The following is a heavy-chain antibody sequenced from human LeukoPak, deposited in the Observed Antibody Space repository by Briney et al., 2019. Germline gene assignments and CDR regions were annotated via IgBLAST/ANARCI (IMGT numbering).Heavy chain of an antibody. J-gene: IGHJ5*02. V-gene: IGHV3-23*01. CDR3: VKESSGGTLNWFDP. CDR2: ISTSGGTT. D-gene: IGHD2-15*01. CDR1: GFSFNTYA. Sequence: PGGSLRLSCAASGFSFNTYAMGWVRQAPGKGLEWVSDISTSGGTTNYADSVKGRFTISRDNSKNTLYLQMNSLRAEDTAVYYCVKESSGGTLNWFDPWGQGTLVTVSS.